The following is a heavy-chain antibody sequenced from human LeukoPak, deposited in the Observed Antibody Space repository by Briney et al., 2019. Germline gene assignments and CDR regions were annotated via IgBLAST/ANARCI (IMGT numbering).Heavy chain of an antibody. J-gene: IGHJ4*02. CDR2: INPSGGST. D-gene: IGHD2-2*02. CDR1: GYTFTSYY. Sequence: ASVKVSCKASGYTFTSYYMHWVRQAPGQGLEWMGIINPSGGSTSYAQKFQGRVTMTRDTSTSTVYMELSSLRSEDTAVYYCACLGPRYCSSTSCYTGAYFDYWGQGTLVTVSS. CDR3: ACLGPRYCSSTSCYTGAYFDY. V-gene: IGHV1-46*01.